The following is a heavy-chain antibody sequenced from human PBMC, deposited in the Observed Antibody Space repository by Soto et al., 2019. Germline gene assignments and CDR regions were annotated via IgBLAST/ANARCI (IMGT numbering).Heavy chain of an antibody. Sequence: GASVKVSCKASGGTFSSYTISWVRQAPGQGLEWMGRIIPILGIANYAQKFQGRVTITADKSTSTAYMELSSLRSEDTAVYYCARDSDNDWFDPWGQGTLVTVSS. V-gene: IGHV1-69*04. J-gene: IGHJ5*02. CDR2: IIPILGIA. CDR1: GGTFSSYT. CDR3: ARDSDNDWFDP.